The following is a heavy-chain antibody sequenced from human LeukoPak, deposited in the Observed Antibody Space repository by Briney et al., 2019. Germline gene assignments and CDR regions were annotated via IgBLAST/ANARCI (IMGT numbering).Heavy chain of an antibody. J-gene: IGHJ3*02. D-gene: IGHD3-3*01. Sequence: GGSLRLSCAASGFTFSSYAMSWVRQAPGKGLEWVSAISGSGGSTYYADSVKGRFTISRDNSKNTLYLQMNSLRAEDTAVYYCAKELRITIFGVVIGHAFDIWSQGTMVTVSS. CDR2: ISGSGGST. CDR3: AKELRITIFGVVIGHAFDI. CDR1: GFTFSSYA. V-gene: IGHV3-23*01.